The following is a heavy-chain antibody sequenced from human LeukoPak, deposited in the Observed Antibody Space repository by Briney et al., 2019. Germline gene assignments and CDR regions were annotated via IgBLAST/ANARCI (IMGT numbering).Heavy chain of an antibody. CDR3: ASEGSSWSHTAGYFDY. CDR2: ISTSGST. CDR1: GGSMSSGYYY. D-gene: IGHD6-13*01. V-gene: IGHV4-61*02. Sequence: SETLSLTCTVSGGSMSSGYYYWSWIRQPAGKGLEWIGRISTSGSTYYNPSLKSRVTISVDTSKNQFSLKLSSVTAADTAVYYCASEGSSWSHTAGYFDYWGQGTLVTVSS. J-gene: IGHJ4*02.